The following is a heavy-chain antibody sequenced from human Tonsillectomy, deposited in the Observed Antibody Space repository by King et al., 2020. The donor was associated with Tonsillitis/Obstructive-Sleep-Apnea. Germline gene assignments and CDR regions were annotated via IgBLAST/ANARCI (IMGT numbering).Heavy chain of an antibody. CDR1: GFTFSDYS. V-gene: IGHV3-21*01. J-gene: IGHJ6*02. CDR2: IRSSSSYI. CDR3: ASSSGGGMDV. Sequence: VQLVESGGGLVKPGGSLRLSCAASGFTFSDYSMNWVRQAPGKGLEWVSFIRSSSSYIYYVDSVKGRFTISRDNGKNSLFLTMNSRRAEDTAVYYCASSSGGGMDVWGQGTTVTVSS. D-gene: IGHD6-6*01.